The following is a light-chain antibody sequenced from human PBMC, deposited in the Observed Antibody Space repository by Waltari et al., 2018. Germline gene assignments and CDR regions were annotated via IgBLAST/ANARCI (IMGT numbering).Light chain of an antibody. Sequence: QSALTQPASVSGSPGQSITISCTGTSSDVGGYNHDSWYQQHPDKAPQLMIYDGSNRPSGISNRFSGSKSGNTASLTISGLQTEDEADYYCSSYTSSSTQVFGTGTKVTVL. J-gene: IGLJ1*01. V-gene: IGLV2-14*03. CDR3: SSYTSSSTQV. CDR2: DGS. CDR1: SSDVGGYNH.